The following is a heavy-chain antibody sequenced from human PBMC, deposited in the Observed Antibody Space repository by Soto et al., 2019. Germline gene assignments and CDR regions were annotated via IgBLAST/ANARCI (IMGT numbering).Heavy chain of an antibody. CDR2: INPSGGST. CDR1: GYTFTSYY. Sequence: SVKVSCKASGYTFTSYYMHWVRQAPGQGLEWMGIINPSGGSTSYAQKFQGRVTMTRDTSTSTVYMELSSLRSEDTAVYYCARSRVTYYYDSSGYFDYWGQGTLVTVSS. J-gene: IGHJ4*02. V-gene: IGHV1-46*01. D-gene: IGHD3-22*01. CDR3: ARSRVTYYYDSSGYFDY.